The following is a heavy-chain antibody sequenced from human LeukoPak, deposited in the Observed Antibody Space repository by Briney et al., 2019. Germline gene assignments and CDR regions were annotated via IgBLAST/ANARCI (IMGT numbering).Heavy chain of an antibody. CDR2: INSDGSST. CDR1: GFTFSSYW. Sequence: PGGSPRLSCAASGFTFSSYWMHWVRQAPGKGLVWVSRINSDGSSTSYADSVKGQFTISRDNAKNTLYLQMNSLRAEDTAVYYCARVAGGSSPYYFDYWGRGTLVTVSS. V-gene: IGHV3-74*01. J-gene: IGHJ4*02. D-gene: IGHD6-13*01. CDR3: ARVAGGSSPYYFDY.